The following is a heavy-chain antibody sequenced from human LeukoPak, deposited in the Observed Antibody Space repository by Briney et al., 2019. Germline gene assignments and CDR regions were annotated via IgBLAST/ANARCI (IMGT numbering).Heavy chain of an antibody. CDR3: AKDSSGYSYGYFPF. D-gene: IGHD5-18*01. J-gene: IGHJ4*02. CDR1: GFTFSSYA. Sequence: GGSLRLSCAASGFTFSSYAMSWVRQAPGKGLEWVSAISGSGGSTYYADSVKSRFTISRDNSKNTLYLQMNSLRAEDTAGYCCAKDSSGYSYGYFPFWGQGNLVTVSS. CDR2: ISGSGGST. V-gene: IGHV3-23*01.